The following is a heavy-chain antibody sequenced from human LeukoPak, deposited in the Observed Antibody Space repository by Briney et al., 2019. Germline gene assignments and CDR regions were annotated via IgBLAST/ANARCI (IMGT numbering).Heavy chain of an antibody. CDR3: ATTYYNILTGLGRYFQH. J-gene: IGHJ1*01. V-gene: IGHV4-39*01. CDR2: IYYSGST. Sequence: SETLSLTCTVSGGSISSSSYYWGWIRQPPGKGLEWIGSIYYSGSTYYNPSLKSRVTISVDTSKNQFSLKLTSVTAADTAVYYCATTYYNILTGLGRYFQHWGQGTLVTVSS. D-gene: IGHD3-9*01. CDR1: GGSISSSSYY.